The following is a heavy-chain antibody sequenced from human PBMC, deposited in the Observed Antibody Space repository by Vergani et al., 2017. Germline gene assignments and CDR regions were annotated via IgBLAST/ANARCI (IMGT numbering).Heavy chain of an antibody. Sequence: QVQLQESGPGLVKPSQTLSLTCTVSGGSISSGDYYWSWIRQPPGKGLEWIGYIYYSGSTYYNPSLKSRVTISVDTAKNQFPLKLSSVTAADTAVYYCARGHRVVTMVRGVILNWFDPWGQGTLVTVSS. CDR3: ARGHRVVTMVRGVILNWFDP. CDR1: GGSISSGDYY. D-gene: IGHD3-10*01. CDR2: IYYSGST. J-gene: IGHJ5*02. V-gene: IGHV4-30-4*08.